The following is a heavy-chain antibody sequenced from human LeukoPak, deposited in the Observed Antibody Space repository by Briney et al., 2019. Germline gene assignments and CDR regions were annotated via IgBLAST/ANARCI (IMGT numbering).Heavy chain of an antibody. J-gene: IGHJ4*02. CDR1: GGSISSGDYY. CDR3: AREGAYYYDSSGYYANAPYFDY. CDR2: IYYSGST. D-gene: IGHD3-22*01. Sequence: SETLSLTCPVSGGSISSGDYYWSWIRQPPGKGLAWIGYIYYSGSTYYNPSLKSRVTISVDTSKNQFSLKLSSVTAADTAVYYCAREGAYYYDSSGYYANAPYFDYWGQGTLVTVSS. V-gene: IGHV4-30-4*01.